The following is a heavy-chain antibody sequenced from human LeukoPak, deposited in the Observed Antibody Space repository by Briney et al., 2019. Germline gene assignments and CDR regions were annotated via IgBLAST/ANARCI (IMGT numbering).Heavy chain of an antibody. CDR3: AREVYCSSTSCYTGYFQH. J-gene: IGHJ1*01. CDR1: GFTFSNYA. D-gene: IGHD2-2*02. Sequence: GGSLRLSCAASGFTFSNYAMSWVRQAPGKGLEWVSAISGSGGSTYYADSVKGRFTISRDNSKNTLYLQMNSLRAEDTAVYYCAREVYCSSTSCYTGYFQHWGQGTLVTVSS. CDR2: ISGSGGST. V-gene: IGHV3-23*01.